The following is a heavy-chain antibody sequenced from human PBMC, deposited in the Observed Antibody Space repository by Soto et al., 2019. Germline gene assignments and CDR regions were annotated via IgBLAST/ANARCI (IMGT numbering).Heavy chain of an antibody. V-gene: IGHV1-18*01. CDR3: ARMGDVPYYYYGMDV. CDR2: INGYNGNT. Sequence: QVQLVQSGAEVKKPGASVKVSCKASGYTFSTYGISWVRQAPGQGLEWMGWINGYNGNTNYAPKLQGRITMTTDPSTTKAYMELRRLRSDDTAVYYCARMGDVPYYYYGMDVWGQGTTVTVSS. CDR1: GYTFSTYG. D-gene: IGHD3-16*01. J-gene: IGHJ6*02.